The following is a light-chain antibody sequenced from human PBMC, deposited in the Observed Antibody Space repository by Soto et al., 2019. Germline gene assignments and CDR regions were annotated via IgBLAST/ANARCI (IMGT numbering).Light chain of an antibody. J-gene: IGLJ2*01. V-gene: IGLV1-44*01. Sequence: QSVLTQPPSASGTPGQRVTVSCSGSSSNINTVSWFQQLPGTALKLLIYSNNQLPSGVPDRFSGSKSGTSASLAISGLQSEDEADYYCAAWDDSLKVFAGGTKVTVL. CDR1: SSNINT. CDR3: AAWDDSLKV. CDR2: SNN.